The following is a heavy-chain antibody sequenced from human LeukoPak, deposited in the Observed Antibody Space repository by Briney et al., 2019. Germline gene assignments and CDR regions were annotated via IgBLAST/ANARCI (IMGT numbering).Heavy chain of an antibody. Sequence: GGSLRLSCAASGFTFSSYAMHWVRQAPGKGLEWVAVISYDGSNKYYADSVKGRFTISRDNSKNTLYLQMNSLRAEDTAVYYCARGGGAFQKYCYYYYGMDVWGQGTTVTVSS. CDR2: ISYDGSNK. CDR1: GFTFSSYA. J-gene: IGHJ6*02. CDR3: ARGGGAFQKYCYYYYGMDV. V-gene: IGHV3-30-3*01.